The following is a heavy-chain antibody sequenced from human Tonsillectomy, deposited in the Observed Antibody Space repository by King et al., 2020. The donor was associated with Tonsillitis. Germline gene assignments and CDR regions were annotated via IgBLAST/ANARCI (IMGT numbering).Heavy chain of an antibody. V-gene: IGHV3-53*01. Sequence: VQLVESGGGLIQPGGSLRLSCAASGFTVSNNYMSWVRQAPGKGLEWVSIIYSGGNTYYADSVKGRFTISRDNSKNTLYLQMNSLRAEDTAVYYCARLAIFGVVNYWGQGTPVTVSS. CDR3: ARLAIFGVVNY. CDR2: IYSGGNT. D-gene: IGHD3-3*01. CDR1: GFTVSNNY. J-gene: IGHJ4*02.